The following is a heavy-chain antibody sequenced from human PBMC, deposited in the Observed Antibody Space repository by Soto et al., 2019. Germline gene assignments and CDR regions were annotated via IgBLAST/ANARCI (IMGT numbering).Heavy chain of an antibody. CDR1: GFTFSSYA. Sequence: LRLSCAASGFTFSSYAMHWVRQAPGKGLEWVAVISYDGSNKYYADSVKGRFTISRDNSKNTLYLQMNSLRAEDTAVYYCARGRIAAAGGGLYYYGMDVWGQGTTVTVSS. V-gene: IGHV3-30-3*01. D-gene: IGHD6-13*01. CDR3: ARGRIAAAGGGLYYYGMDV. CDR2: ISYDGSNK. J-gene: IGHJ6*02.